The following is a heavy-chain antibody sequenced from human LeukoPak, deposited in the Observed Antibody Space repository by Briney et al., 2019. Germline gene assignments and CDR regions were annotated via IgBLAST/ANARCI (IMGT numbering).Heavy chain of an antibody. CDR2: VWDDGSSQ. CDR1: GFTFSSYG. Sequence: PGRSLRLSCAASGFTFSSYGMHWVRQAPGKGLEWVAVVWDDGSSQNYADSVKGRFTISRDNSKNMLYLQMNSLRAEDTAVYYCAKDHWNPDYWGQGTLVSVSS. J-gene: IGHJ4*02. CDR3: AKDHWNPDY. D-gene: IGHD1-1*01. V-gene: IGHV3-33*06.